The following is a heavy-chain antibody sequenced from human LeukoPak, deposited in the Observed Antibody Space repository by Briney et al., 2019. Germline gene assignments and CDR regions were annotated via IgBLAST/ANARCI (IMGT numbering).Heavy chain of an antibody. Sequence: GGSLRLSCAASGFSFSRHAMCWVRQAPGKGLEWVSSIDISGGSTWYADSVRGRFTISRDNSKNTLYLQMNSLRAEDTAVYYCAREPRSGWYSFFDYWGQGTLVTAPS. J-gene: IGHJ4*02. CDR3: AREPRSGWYSFFDY. V-gene: IGHV3-23*01. D-gene: IGHD6-19*01. CDR1: GFSFSRHA. CDR2: IDISGGST.